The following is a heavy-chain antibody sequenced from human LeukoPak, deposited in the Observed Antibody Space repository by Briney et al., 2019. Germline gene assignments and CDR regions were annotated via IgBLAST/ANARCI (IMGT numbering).Heavy chain of an antibody. CDR2: ISSSGGST. Sequence: GGSLRLSCAASGFTFSSYAMSWVGHAPGKGLEWVSAISSSGGSTYYADSVKGRFTISRDNSKSTLYLQMNSLRAEDTAVYYCARKLVVVPTTYFDYWGQGTLITVSS. D-gene: IGHD2-15*01. CDR1: GFTFSSYA. CDR3: ARKLVVVPTTYFDY. J-gene: IGHJ4*02. V-gene: IGHV3-23*01.